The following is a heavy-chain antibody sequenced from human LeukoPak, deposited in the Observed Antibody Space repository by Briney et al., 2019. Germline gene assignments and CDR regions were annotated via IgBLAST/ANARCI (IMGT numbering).Heavy chain of an antibody. Sequence: PGGSLRLSCAASGFTFSSYGMHWVRQAPGKGLEWVAVIWYDGSNKYYADSVKGRFTISRDNSKNTVYVQMNSLRVEDTAVYYCARGGSYWNWFDPWGQGTLVTVSS. CDR3: ARGGSYWNWFDP. D-gene: IGHD1-26*01. J-gene: IGHJ5*02. V-gene: IGHV3-33*01. CDR1: GFTFSSYG. CDR2: IWYDGSNK.